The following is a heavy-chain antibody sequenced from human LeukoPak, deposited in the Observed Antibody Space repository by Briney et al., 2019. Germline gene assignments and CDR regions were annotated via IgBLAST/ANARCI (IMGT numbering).Heavy chain of an antibody. D-gene: IGHD5-12*01. CDR1: GVSFSNYG. CDR3: AKTRLSGYSGYEDY. J-gene: IGHJ4*02. V-gene: IGHV3-30*02. Sequence: HPGGCLRLSCAASGVSFSNYGIHWVRQAPGKGLEWVAFIRYDGSNKYYADSVKGRFTISRDNSKNTLYLQMNSLRAEDTAVYYCAKTRLSGYSGYEDYWGQGTLVTVSS. CDR2: IRYDGSNK.